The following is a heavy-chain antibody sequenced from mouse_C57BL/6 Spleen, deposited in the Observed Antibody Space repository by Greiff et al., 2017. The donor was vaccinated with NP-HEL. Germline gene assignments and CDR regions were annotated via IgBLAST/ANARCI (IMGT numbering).Heavy chain of an antibody. CDR2: ISDGGSYT. CDR1: GFTFSSYA. CDR3: ARDHDAWYFDV. D-gene: IGHD2-12*01. V-gene: IGHV5-4*01. Sequence: EVHLVESGGGLVKPGGSLKLSCAASGFTFSSYAMSWVRQTPEKRLEWVATISDGGSYTYYPDNVKGRFTISRDNAKNNLYLQMSHLKSEDTAMYYCARDHDAWYFDVWGTGTTVTVSS. J-gene: IGHJ1*03.